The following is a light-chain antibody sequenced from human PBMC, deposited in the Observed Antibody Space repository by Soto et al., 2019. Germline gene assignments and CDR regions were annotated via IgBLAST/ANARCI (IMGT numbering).Light chain of an antibody. CDR3: SSYTSSSTPV. CDR1: SSDVGGYNY. CDR2: DVS. Sequence: QSALTQPASVSGSPGQSITISCTGTSSDVGGYNYVSWYQQHPGKAPKLMIYDVSNRPSGVSNRFSGSKSGNTASLTISVLQAEDEADYYCSSYTSSSTPVFGTGTKVTVL. V-gene: IGLV2-14*01. J-gene: IGLJ1*01.